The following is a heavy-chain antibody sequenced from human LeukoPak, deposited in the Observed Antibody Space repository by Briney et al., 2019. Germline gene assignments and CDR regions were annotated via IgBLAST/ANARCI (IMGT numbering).Heavy chain of an antibody. D-gene: IGHD3-22*01. CDR3: ARWAGYYDSSGYPADAFDI. Sequence: GGSLRLSCAASGFTFSSYSMNWVRQAPGKGLEWVSSISSSSSYIYYADSVKGRFTISRDNAKNSLYLQMNSLRAEDTAVYYCARWAGYYDSSGYPADAFDIWGQGTMVTVSS. CDR1: GFTFSSYS. J-gene: IGHJ3*02. V-gene: IGHV3-21*01. CDR2: ISSSSSYI.